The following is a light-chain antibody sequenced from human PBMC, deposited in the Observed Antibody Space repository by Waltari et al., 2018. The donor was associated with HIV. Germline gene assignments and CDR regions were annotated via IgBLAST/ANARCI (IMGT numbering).Light chain of an antibody. CDR2: RND. J-gene: IGLJ2*01. Sequence: QSVLTQPPSASGTPGQWVTMSCSGSSSNVEKNYVFWFQQFPGSAPKLVMRRNDGRRSGVTAGSSGTKAGTAALLAIRALRSEGEAESFCAVWDDMGGVVLCGGTKLTVL. CDR1: SSNVEKNY. V-gene: IGLV1-47*01. CDR3: AVWDDMGGVV.